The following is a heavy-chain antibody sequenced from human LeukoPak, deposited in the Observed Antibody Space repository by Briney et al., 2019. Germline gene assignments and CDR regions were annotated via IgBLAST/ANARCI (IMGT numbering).Heavy chain of an antibody. J-gene: IGHJ4*02. Sequence: GGSLRLSCAASGFTFSSYGMNWVRQAPGKGLEWVSSISSSSSYIYYADSVKGRFTISRDNSKNTLYLQMNSLRADDTAIYYCAKDAAAAGSAYYFEYWGQGTLVTVSS. CDR3: AKDAAAAGSAYYFEY. D-gene: IGHD6-13*01. V-gene: IGHV3-23*01. CDR1: GFTFSSYG. CDR2: ISSSSSYI.